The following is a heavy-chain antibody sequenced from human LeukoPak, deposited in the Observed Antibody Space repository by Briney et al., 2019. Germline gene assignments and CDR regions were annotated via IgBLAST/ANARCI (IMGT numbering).Heavy chain of an antibody. CDR2: IYYSGSI. CDR1: GGSISRGDYY. CDR3: ARGPNYVWGSYRYFDY. V-gene: IGHV4-30-4*01. D-gene: IGHD3-16*02. J-gene: IGHJ4*02. Sequence: SETLSLTCTVSGGSISRGDYYWSWIRQPPGKGLEWIGYIYYSGSIYYNPSLKSRVTISVDTSKNQFSLKLSSVTAADTAVYYCARGPNYVWGSYRYFDYWGQGILVTVSS.